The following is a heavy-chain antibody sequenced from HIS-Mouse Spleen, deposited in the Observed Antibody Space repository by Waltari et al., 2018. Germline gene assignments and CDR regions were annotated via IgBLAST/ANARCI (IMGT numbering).Heavy chain of an antibody. CDR1: GGSLSSYY. J-gene: IGHJ4*02. D-gene: IGHD3-3*01. V-gene: IGHV4-59*08. CDR2: IYYSGST. CDR3: ARRGVWSGLDY. Sequence: QVQLQESGPGLAKPSETLSLTCTVSGGSLSSYYWSWIRQPPGKGLEWIGYIYYSGSTNYNPSLKSRVTISVDTSKNQFSLKLSSVTAADTAVYYCARRGVWSGLDYWGQGTLVTVSS.